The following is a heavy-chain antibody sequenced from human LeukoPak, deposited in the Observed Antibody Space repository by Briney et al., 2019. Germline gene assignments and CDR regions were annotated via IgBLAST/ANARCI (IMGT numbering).Heavy chain of an antibody. V-gene: IGHV1-46*01. D-gene: IGHD6-13*01. J-gene: IGHJ6*02. CDR2: INPSGGST. CDR3: ARALGLGNHAPIAAATSYYYGMDV. Sequence: ASVKVSCKASGDTFTSYYMHWVRQAPGQGLEWMGIINPSGGSTSYAQKFQGRVTMTRDTSTSTVYMELSSLRSEDTAVYYCARALGLGNHAPIAAATSYYYGMDVWGQGTTVTVSS. CDR1: GDTFTSYY.